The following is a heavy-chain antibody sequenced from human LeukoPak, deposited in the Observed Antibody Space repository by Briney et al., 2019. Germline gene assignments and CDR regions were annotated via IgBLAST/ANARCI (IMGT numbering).Heavy chain of an antibody. CDR3: AKDGAGPRVGDAFDI. V-gene: IGHV3-48*01. J-gene: IGHJ3*02. Sequence: PGGSLRLSCAASGFTFSSYSMNWVRQAPGKGLEWVSYISSSSSTIYYADSVKGRFTISRDNSKNTLYLQMNSLRAEDTAVYYCAKDGAGPRVGDAFDIWGQGTMVTVSS. CDR1: GFTFSSYS. D-gene: IGHD1-26*01. CDR2: ISSSSSTI.